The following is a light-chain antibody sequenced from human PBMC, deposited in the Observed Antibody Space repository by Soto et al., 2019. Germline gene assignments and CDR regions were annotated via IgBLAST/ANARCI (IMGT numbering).Light chain of an antibody. CDR3: QQYDSLPIT. CDR1: QDINTY. CDR2: DAS. V-gene: IGKV1-33*01. J-gene: IGKJ5*01. Sequence: DIQMTQSPSSLSASEGDRVTITCQASQDINTYLHWYQQKPGKAPKLLIYDASNLETGVPSRFSGSGSGTYFTFTISSLQPEDIATYYCQQYDSLPITFAQGTRLEIK.